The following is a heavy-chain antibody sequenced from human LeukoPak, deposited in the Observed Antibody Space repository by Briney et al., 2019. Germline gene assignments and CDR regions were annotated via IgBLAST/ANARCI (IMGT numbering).Heavy chain of an antibody. CDR3: ARVPPRARGDYVGMSDY. CDR2: IKSKTDGGTT. CDR1: GFTFSNAW. V-gene: IGHV3-15*07. J-gene: IGHJ4*02. D-gene: IGHD4-17*01. Sequence: SGGSLRLSCAASGFTFSNAWMNWVRQAPGKGLEWVGRIKSKTDGGTTDYAAPVKGRFTISRDDSKNTLYLQMNSLRAEDTAVYYCARVPPRARGDYVGMSDYWGQGTLVTVSS.